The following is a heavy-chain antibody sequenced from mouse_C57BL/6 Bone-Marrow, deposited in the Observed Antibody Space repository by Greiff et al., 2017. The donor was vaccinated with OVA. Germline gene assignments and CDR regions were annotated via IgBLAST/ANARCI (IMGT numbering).Heavy chain of an antibody. CDR1: GYTFTTYP. CDR2: FHPYNDDT. V-gene: IGHV1-47*01. Sequence: QVQLQQSGAELVKPGASVKLSCKASGYTFTTYPIEWMTQNHGKSLEWIGNFHPYNDDTKYNEKFKGKATLTVEKSSSTVYLELSRLTSDDSAVYYWARRYKSNYVDWYVDVWGTGTTVTVSA. CDR3: ARRYKSNYVDWYVDV. J-gene: IGHJ1*03. D-gene: IGHD2-5*01.